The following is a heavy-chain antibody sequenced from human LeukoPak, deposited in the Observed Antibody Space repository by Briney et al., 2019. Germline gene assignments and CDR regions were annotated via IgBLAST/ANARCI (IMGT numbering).Heavy chain of an antibody. V-gene: IGHV4-61*02. D-gene: IGHD1-26*01. CDR1: GGSISSGSYS. CDR2: IYTSGST. Sequence: SETLSLTCTLSGGSISSGSYSWNWIRQPAGKGLEWIGRIYTSGSTNYNPSLKRRLTISLHRSKNHFSLILRSVTAADKAVYYCGRAVGRSESNWFDPWGQGTLASVSS. J-gene: IGHJ5*02. CDR3: GRAVGRSESNWFDP.